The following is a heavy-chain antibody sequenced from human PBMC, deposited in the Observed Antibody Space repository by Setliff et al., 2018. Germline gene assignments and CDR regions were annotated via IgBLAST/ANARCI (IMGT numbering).Heavy chain of an antibody. CDR1: GYTIDSGYF. CDR3: ARLGSAGFLGDY. V-gene: IGHV4-38-2*02. J-gene: IGHJ4*02. Sequence: SETLSLTCTVSGYTIDSGYFWGWIRQPPGKGLEWIGNIFISGGITHYSPSLRSRVPIVVDTSKNQFSLKLSSVTAADTAVYYCARLGSAGFLGDYWGQGTLVTVSS. CDR2: IFISGGIT. D-gene: IGHD2-15*01.